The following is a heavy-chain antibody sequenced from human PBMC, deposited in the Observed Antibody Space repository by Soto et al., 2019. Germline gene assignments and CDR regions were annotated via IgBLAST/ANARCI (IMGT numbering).Heavy chain of an antibody. CDR2: ISTDKGNT. J-gene: IGHJ4*02. V-gene: IGHV1-18*01. CDR3: ARDRDWNLDY. D-gene: IGHD2-21*02. CDR1: GYSFTTYG. Sequence: ASVKVSCKASGYSFTTYGMTWVRQAPGQGLEWMGWISTDKGNTKYAQNFQSRATLTTDTSTSTAYMELRSLRSDDTAVYYCARDRDWNLDYWGQGTLVTVSS.